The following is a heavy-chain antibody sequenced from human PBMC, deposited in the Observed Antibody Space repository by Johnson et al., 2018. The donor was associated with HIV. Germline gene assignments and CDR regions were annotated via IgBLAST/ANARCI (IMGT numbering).Heavy chain of an antibody. D-gene: IGHD6-13*01. V-gene: IGHV3-48*04. Sequence: VQLVESGGGVVRPVGSLRLSCAASAFTFDDYGMSWVRQAPGKGLEWISYISISGSTRYYADSVKGRFTISRDNAKNSLYLQMNSLRAEDTAVYYCARYQHVVRDGAFDIWGQGTMVTVSS. CDR2: ISISGSTR. J-gene: IGHJ3*02. CDR1: AFTFDDYG. CDR3: ARYQHVVRDGAFDI.